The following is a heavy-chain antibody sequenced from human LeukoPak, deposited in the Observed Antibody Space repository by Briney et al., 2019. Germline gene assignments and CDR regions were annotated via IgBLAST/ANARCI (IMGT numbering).Heavy chain of an antibody. CDR1: GGSISSSSYY. D-gene: IGHD5-18*01. J-gene: IGHJ4*02. Sequence: SETLSLTCTVSGGSISSSSYYWGWIRQPPGKGLEWIGSIYYSGSTYYNPSFKSRVTISVDTSKNQFSLKLSSVTAADTAVYYCARRDTAMVYYFDYWGQGTLVTVSS. CDR3: ARRDTAMVYYFDY. CDR2: IYYSGST. V-gene: IGHV4-39*07.